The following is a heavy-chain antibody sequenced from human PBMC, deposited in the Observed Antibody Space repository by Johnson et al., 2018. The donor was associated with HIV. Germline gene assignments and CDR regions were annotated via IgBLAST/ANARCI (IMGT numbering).Heavy chain of an antibody. V-gene: IGHV3-33*08. Sequence: QVQLVESGGGVVQPGRSMRLSCEASGLNFSDYSMHWVRQAPGKGLELVAFIRYDGSNKYYADSVKGRFTISRDNANNSLYLQMNSLRAEDTAVYYCARAHYGSWSLDIWGQGTMATVSS. CDR1: GLNFSDYS. J-gene: IGHJ3*02. CDR3: ARAHYGSWSLDI. D-gene: IGHD3-10*01. CDR2: IRYDGSNK.